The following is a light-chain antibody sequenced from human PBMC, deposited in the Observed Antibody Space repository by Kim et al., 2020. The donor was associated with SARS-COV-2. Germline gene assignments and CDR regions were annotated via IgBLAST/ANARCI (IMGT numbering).Light chain of an antibody. CDR1: NIENKN. V-gene: IGLV3-9*01. J-gene: IGLJ2*01. CDR2: RDT. Sequence: SYELTQPLSVSVALGQTARITCEGDNIENKNVHWYQQKPGLTPILVIYRDTNRPSEIPERFSGSNSGNTATLTISRAQAGDEADYYCQVWDSRHVVFGGG. CDR3: QVWDSRHVV.